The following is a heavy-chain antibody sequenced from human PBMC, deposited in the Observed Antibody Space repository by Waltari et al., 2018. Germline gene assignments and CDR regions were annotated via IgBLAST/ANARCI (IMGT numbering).Heavy chain of an antibody. D-gene: IGHD3-22*01. J-gene: IGHJ6*02. Sequence: QVRLHESGPGLVKPSETLSLTCTVSIASVSRYYWHWIRQSPGKGLEWIAYVHHSGNVNYNPALKSRVTISLDMSKSQFSLNLTSVTAADTAVYYCARETTSGYSLDVWGQGTTVTVSS. CDR3: ARETTSGYSLDV. V-gene: IGHV4-59*02. CDR1: IASVSRYY. CDR2: VHHSGNV.